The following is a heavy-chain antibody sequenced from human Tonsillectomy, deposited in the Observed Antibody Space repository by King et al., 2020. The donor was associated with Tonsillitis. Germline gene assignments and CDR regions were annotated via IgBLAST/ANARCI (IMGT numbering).Heavy chain of an antibody. Sequence: QVQLQESGPGLVKPSETLSLTCTVSGGSISSYYWSWIRQPPGKGLEWIGYIYYSGSTNYNPSLKSRVTISVDTSKNQFSLKLSSVTAADTAVYYCARHIADDYDILTGYYISGAFDIWGQGTMVTVSS. D-gene: IGHD3-9*01. CDR2: IYYSGST. CDR3: ARHIADDYDILTGYYISGAFDI. V-gene: IGHV4-59*08. J-gene: IGHJ3*02. CDR1: GGSISSYY.